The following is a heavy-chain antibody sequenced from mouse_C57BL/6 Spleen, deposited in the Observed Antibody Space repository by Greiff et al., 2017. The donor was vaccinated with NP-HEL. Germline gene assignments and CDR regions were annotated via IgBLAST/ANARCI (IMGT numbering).Heavy chain of an antibody. J-gene: IGHJ2*01. CDR2: IDPETGGT. D-gene: IGHD1-1*01. CDR3: TRDAVVAPFDY. V-gene: IGHV1-15*01. Sequence: QVHVKQSGAELVRPGASVTLSCKASGYTFTDYEMHWVKQTPVHGLEWIGAIDPETGGTAYNQKFKGKAILTADKSSSTAYMELRSLTSEDSAVYYCTRDAVVAPFDYGGQGTTLTVSS. CDR1: GYTFTDYE.